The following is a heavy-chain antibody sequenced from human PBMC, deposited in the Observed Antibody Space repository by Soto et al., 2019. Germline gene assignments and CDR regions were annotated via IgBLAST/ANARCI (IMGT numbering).Heavy chain of an antibody. V-gene: IGHV3-74*01. Sequence: EVQLVESGGGSIQPGGSLRLSCVASGFTFSSYWMHWVRQAPGKGLVWVSRIKSDGSGTYYADSVEGRLNISRENAKTTLYLQMNSLRTEDTAVYYCTSGDGERFDGYGYLARHWGQGTMDTVSS. CDR3: TSGDGERFDGYGYLARH. J-gene: IGHJ4*02. D-gene: IGHD5-18*01. CDR2: IKSDGSGT. CDR1: GFTFSSYW.